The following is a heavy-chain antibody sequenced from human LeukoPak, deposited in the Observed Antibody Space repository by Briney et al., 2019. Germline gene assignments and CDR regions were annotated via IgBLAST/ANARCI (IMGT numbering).Heavy chain of an antibody. V-gene: IGHV3-11*04. Sequence: SGGSLRLSCAASGFTFSDYYMSWIRQAPGKGLEWVSYISSSGSTIYYADSVKGRFTISRDNAKNSLYLQMNGLRAEDTAVYYCARGGAATVKYYGDSYWGQGTLVTVSS. J-gene: IGHJ4*02. D-gene: IGHD4-17*01. CDR3: ARGGAATVKYYGDSY. CDR1: GFTFSDYY. CDR2: ISSSGSTI.